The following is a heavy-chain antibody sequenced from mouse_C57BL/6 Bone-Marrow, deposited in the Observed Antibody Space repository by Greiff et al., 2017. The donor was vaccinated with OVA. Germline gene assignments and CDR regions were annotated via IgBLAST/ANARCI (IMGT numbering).Heavy chain of an antibody. CDR3: AKNWDAWFAY. CDR2: INPSSGYT. V-gene: IGHV1-7*01. D-gene: IGHD4-1*01. Sequence: VQGVESGAELAKPGASVKLSCKASGYTFTSYWMHWVKQRPGQGLEWIGYINPSSGYTKYNQKFKDKATLTADKSSSTAYMQLSSLTYEDSAVYYCAKNWDAWFAYWGQGTLVTVSA. J-gene: IGHJ3*01. CDR1: GYTFTSYW.